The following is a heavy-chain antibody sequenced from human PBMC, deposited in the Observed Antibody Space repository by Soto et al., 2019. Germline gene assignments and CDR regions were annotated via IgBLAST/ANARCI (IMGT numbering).Heavy chain of an antibody. Sequence: PGGSLRLSCAGSGFTFSSYGMIWVRQAPGKGLEWVSSISGGGSSTYYADSVKGRFTISRDNSKNTLYLQVNSLKVEDTAVYYCAKRSPVSTYYFDYWGQGTLVTVSS. CDR3: AKRSPVSTYYFDY. J-gene: IGHJ4*02. V-gene: IGHV3-23*01. CDR1: GFTFSSYG. CDR2: ISGGGSST.